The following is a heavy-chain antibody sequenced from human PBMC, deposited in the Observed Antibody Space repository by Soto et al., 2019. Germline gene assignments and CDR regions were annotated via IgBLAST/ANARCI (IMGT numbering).Heavy chain of an antibody. CDR1: GDSLSSRSYY. Sequence: LSRTGTVTGDSLSSRSYYWGWMRQPPGKGREWIGSIYYSGSTYNNPSLRRRVSMSIDTSKDQFSLKLKSVPAADTALYFCARQRTSVVTQAYFDVWGPGSLVTVSS. CDR3: ARQRTSVVTQAYFDV. V-gene: IGHV4-39*01. CDR2: IYYSGST. D-gene: IGHD2-21*02. J-gene: IGHJ4*02.